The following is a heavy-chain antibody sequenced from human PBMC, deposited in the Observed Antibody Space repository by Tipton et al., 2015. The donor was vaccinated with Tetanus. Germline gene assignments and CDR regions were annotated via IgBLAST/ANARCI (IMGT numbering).Heavy chain of an antibody. Sequence: SLRLSCAASGFTFSSYWMSWVRQAPGKGLEWVANIKQDGSEKYYVDSVKGRFTISRDNAKNSLSLQMNSLRAEDTAVYYCAGDGDTSGHYGIFDSWGQGTLLIVSS. CDR3: AGDGDTSGHYGIFDS. V-gene: IGHV3-7*01. CDR1: GFTFSSYW. D-gene: IGHD3-22*01. CDR2: IKQDGSEK. J-gene: IGHJ4*02.